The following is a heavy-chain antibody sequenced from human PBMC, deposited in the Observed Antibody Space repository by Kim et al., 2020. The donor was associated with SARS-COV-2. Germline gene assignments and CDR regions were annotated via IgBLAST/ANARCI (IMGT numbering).Heavy chain of an antibody. J-gene: IGHJ4*02. Sequence: SLKSRVTISVDTSKNQFSLKLSSVTAADTAVYYCAFFRYCSGGSCYGVDYWGQGTLVTVSS. V-gene: IGHV4-59*01. CDR3: AFFRYCSGGSCYGVDY. D-gene: IGHD2-15*01.